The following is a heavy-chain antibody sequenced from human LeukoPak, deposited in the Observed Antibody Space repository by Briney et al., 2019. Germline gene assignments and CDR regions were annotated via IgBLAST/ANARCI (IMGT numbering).Heavy chain of an antibody. J-gene: IGHJ6*02. CDR3: ARDRRPPNGRAARPYYYYYGMDV. V-gene: IGHV4-30-2*01. CDR2: IYHSGST. CDR1: GGSISSGGYS. D-gene: IGHD6-6*01. Sequence: SETLSLTCAVSGGSISSGGYSWSWIRQPPGKGLEWIGYIYHSGSTYYNPSLKSRVTISVDRSKNQFSLKLSSVTAADTAVYYCARDRRPPNGRAARPYYYYYGMDVWGQGTTVTVSS.